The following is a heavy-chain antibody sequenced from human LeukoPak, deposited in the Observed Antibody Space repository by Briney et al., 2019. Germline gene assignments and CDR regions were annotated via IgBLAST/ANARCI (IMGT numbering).Heavy chain of an antibody. D-gene: IGHD6-13*01. J-gene: IGHJ4*02. CDR2: IYYSGST. CDR1: GGSISSYH. Sequence: SETLSLTCTVSGGSISSYHWSWIRQPPGKGLEWIGYIYYSGSTNYNPSLKSRVTISVDTSKNQFSLKLSSVTAADTAVYYCARHLGPLAAAGTLGYYFDYWGQGTLVTISS. CDR3: ARHLGPLAAAGTLGYYFDY. V-gene: IGHV4-59*08.